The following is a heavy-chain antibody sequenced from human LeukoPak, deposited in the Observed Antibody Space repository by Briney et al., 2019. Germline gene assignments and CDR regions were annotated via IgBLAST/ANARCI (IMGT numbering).Heavy chain of an antibody. J-gene: IGHJ4*02. CDR2: ISISASTI. CDR3: AKGRDGYNHY. Sequence: GGSLRLSCAASGFTFSSYEMNWVRQAPGKGLEWVSYISISASTIYYADSVKGRFTISRDNAKNSLYLQMNSLRAEDTAVYYCAKGRDGYNHYWGQGTLVTVSS. CDR1: GFTFSSYE. D-gene: IGHD5-24*01. V-gene: IGHV3-48*03.